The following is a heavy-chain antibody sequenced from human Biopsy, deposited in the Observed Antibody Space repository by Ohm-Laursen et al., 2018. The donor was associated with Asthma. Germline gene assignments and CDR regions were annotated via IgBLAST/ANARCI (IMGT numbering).Heavy chain of an antibody. D-gene: IGHD3-9*01. CDR3: ARTYYDFLTGQVKDVFGV. CDR1: GYNFISFA. CDR2: ANTGNGDT. J-gene: IGHJ3*01. V-gene: IGHV1-3*04. Sequence: SSVKVSCKASGYNFISFAIHWVRQAPGQRLEWMGWANTGNGDTKYSQKFQGRVTITRDVSASTAYMELRSLRSEDTATYYCARTYYDFLTGQVKDVFGVWGQGTMVTVSS.